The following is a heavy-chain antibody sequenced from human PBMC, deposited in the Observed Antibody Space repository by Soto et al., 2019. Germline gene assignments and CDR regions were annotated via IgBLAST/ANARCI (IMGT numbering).Heavy chain of an antibody. V-gene: IGHV3-30*18. Sequence: QVQLVESGGGVVQPGRSLRLSCAASGFTFSSYGMHWVRQAPGKGLEWVAVKSYDGSNKYYADSVKGRFTISRDNSKNTLYLQMNSLRAEDTAVYYCAKGRGSGSYYLGYYFDYWGQGTLVTVSS. CDR1: GFTFSSYG. D-gene: IGHD3-10*01. CDR2: KSYDGSNK. J-gene: IGHJ4*02. CDR3: AKGRGSGSYYLGYYFDY.